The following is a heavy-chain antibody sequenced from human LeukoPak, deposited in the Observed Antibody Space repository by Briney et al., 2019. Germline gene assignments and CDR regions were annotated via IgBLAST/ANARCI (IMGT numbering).Heavy chain of an antibody. CDR2: INAGNGNT. J-gene: IGHJ6*03. V-gene: IGHV1-3*03. CDR1: GYTFTSYA. Sequence: EASVKVSCKASGYTFTSYAMHWVRQAPGQRLEWMGWINAGNGNTKYSQEFQGRVTITRDTSASTAYMELSSLRSEDMAVYYCARGGSYYYYYYMDVWGKGTTVTISS. D-gene: IGHD3-10*01. CDR3: ARGGSYYYYYYMDV.